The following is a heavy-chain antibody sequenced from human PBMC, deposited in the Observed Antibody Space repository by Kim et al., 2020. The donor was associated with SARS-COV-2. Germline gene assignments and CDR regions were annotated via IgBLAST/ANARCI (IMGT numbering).Heavy chain of an antibody. V-gene: IGHV3-7*05. Sequence: GGSLRLSCEVSGLTFRGYWMSWVRRAPGKGLEWVANIKEDGSEKYCVDSVKGRFTISRDNAKNSLYLQMTSLRVEDTAVYYCATRSGDGSGSFCFDYWGRGTLVTVSS. J-gene: IGHJ4*02. CDR3: ATRSGDGSGSFCFDY. CDR1: GLTFRGYW. D-gene: IGHD3-10*01. CDR2: IKEDGSEK.